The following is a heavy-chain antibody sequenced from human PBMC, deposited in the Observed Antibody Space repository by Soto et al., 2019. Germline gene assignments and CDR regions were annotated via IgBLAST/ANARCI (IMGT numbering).Heavy chain of an antibody. V-gene: IGHV3-23*01. CDR1: GFTFSSYA. Sequence: GSLILSCAASGFTFSSYAMSLVGQAPGKGLEWVSAISGSGGSTYYADSVKGRFTISRDNSKNTLYLQMNSLRAEDTAVYYCAKDLPYDYGRGRAFDIWGQGTMVTVSS. CDR3: AKDLPYDYGRGRAFDI. CDR2: ISGSGGST. D-gene: IGHD3-16*01. J-gene: IGHJ3*02.